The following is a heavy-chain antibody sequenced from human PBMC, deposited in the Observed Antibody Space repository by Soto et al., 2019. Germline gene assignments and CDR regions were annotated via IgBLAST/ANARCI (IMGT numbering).Heavy chain of an antibody. CDR3: ARVKAARPDAFDI. CDR2: INPNSGGT. Sequence: GASVKVSCKASGYTFTSYDINWVRQATGQGLEWMGWINPNSGGTNYAQKFQGWVTMTRDTSISTAYMELSRLRSDDTAVYYCARVKAARPDAFDIWGQGTMVTVSS. D-gene: IGHD6-6*01. V-gene: IGHV1-2*04. J-gene: IGHJ3*02. CDR1: GYTFTSYD.